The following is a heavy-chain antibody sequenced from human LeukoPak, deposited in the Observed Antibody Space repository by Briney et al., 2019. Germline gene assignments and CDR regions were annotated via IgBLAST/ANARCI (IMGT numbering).Heavy chain of an antibody. Sequence: SVKVSCKASGGTFRSYAISWVRQAPGQGLEWMGGIIPIFGTANYAQKFQGRVTITADESTSTAYMELSSLRSEDTAVYYCARDRDYYDSSAHSVGYWGQGTLVTVSS. CDR2: IIPIFGTA. CDR1: GGTFRSYA. J-gene: IGHJ4*02. V-gene: IGHV1-69*13. D-gene: IGHD3-22*01. CDR3: ARDRDYYDSSAHSVGY.